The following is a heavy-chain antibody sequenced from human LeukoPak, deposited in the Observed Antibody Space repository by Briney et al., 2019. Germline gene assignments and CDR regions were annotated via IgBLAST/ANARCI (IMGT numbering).Heavy chain of an antibody. V-gene: IGHV4-59*02. CDR2: IYYSGST. CDR3: ARNMVRGAKRSYYFDY. D-gene: IGHD3-10*01. J-gene: IGHJ4*02. CDR1: GGSVSSYY. Sequence: SETLSLTCTVSGGSVSSYYWSWIRQPPGKGLEWIGYIYYSGSTNYNPSLKSRVTISVDTSKNQFSLKLSSVTAADTAVYYCARNMVRGAKRSYYFDYWGQGTLVTVSS.